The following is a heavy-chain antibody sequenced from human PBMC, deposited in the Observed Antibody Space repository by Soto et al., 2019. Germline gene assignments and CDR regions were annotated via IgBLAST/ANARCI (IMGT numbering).Heavy chain of an antibody. J-gene: IGHJ4*02. Sequence: GGSLRLSCVASGFTFSNYAMSWVRQAPEKGLECISDISDSGGFTYYADSVKGRFTISRDNSKNTLYLQMNSLRPEDTATYYCANALDNWGQGTLVTVSS. V-gene: IGHV3-23*01. CDR2: ISDSGGFT. CDR3: ANALDN. CDR1: GFTFSNYA.